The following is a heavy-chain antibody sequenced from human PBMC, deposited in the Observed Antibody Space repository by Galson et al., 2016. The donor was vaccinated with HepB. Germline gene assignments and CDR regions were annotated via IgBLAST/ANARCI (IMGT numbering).Heavy chain of an antibody. D-gene: IGHD6-19*01. J-gene: IGHJ1*01. CDR1: GFIFSSYG. CDR3: ARSPLGIAVADT. V-gene: IGHV3-33*01. CDR2: IWSDGNNK. Sequence: SLRLSCAASGFIFSSYGMHWVRQAPGKGLEWVAVIWSDGNNKYYPESVKGRFTISRDNSKNTLYLQMNSLRAEDTAVYHCARSPLGIAVADTWGQGTLVTVSS.